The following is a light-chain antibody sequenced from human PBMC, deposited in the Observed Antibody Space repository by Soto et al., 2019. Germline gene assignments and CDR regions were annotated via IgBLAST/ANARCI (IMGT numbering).Light chain of an antibody. CDR1: QSISSW. J-gene: IGKJ1*01. Sequence: DIQMTQSPSTLSASVGDRVTITCRASQSISSWLAWYQQKPGKAPKLLIYKASSLESGVPSRFSGSGSGTEFTLTISNLQPDDFATYYYQQYNSLWTFGQGTKVEIK. CDR3: QQYNSLWT. CDR2: KAS. V-gene: IGKV1-5*03.